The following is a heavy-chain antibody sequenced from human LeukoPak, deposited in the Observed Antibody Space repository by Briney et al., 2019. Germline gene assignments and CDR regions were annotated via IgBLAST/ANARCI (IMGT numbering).Heavy chain of an antibody. CDR3: ARDTVAVAYYYGMDV. CDR2: ISAYNVNT. V-gene: IGHV1-18*01. Sequence: GASVKVSCKASGYTFTSYGISWVRQAPGQGLEWMGWISAYNVNTNYAQKLQGRVTMTTDTSTSTAYMELRSLRSDDTAVYYCARDTVAVAYYYGMDVWGQGTTVTVSS. J-gene: IGHJ6*02. CDR1: GYTFTSYG. D-gene: IGHD6-19*01.